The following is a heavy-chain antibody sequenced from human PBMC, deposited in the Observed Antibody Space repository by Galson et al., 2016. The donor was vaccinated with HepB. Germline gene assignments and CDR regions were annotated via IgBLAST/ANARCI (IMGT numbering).Heavy chain of an antibody. CDR2: TKNRANGYTK. V-gene: IGHV3-72*01. CDR1: GFTLSERY. J-gene: IGHJ4*02. CDR3: VVWDIGAAS. D-gene: IGHD1-26*01. Sequence: SLRLSCAASGFTLSERYMDWVRRAPGKGLEWVARTKNRANGYTKEYAPSVRDRFTIPRDDSKKSLYLQMNSLKTEVTAVYYCVVWDIGAASWGQGTLVTVSS.